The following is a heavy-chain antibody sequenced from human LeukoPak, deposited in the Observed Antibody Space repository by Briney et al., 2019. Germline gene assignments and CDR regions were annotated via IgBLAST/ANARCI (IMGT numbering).Heavy chain of an antibody. CDR2: IYYSGST. CDR1: GGSISSSSYY. D-gene: IGHD5-24*01. Sequence: SETLSLTCTVSGGSISSSSYYWGWIRQPPGKGLEWIGSIYYSGSTYYNPPLKSRVTISVDTSKNQFSLKLSSVTAADTAVYYCARDGDGYNIWGQGTLVTVSS. CDR3: ARDGDGYNI. J-gene: IGHJ4*02. V-gene: IGHV4-39*07.